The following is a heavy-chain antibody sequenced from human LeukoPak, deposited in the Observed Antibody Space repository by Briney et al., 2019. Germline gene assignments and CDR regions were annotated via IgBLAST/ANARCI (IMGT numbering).Heavy chain of an antibody. Sequence: PGGSLRLSCAASGFTFSSDAMNWVRQAPGMGLDWVSAITESGAGTYYADSVKGRFIISRDNSKNTLYLQMNSLRAEDAAVYYCAGGTKGSYHLNWFDPWGHGTLVTVSS. J-gene: IGHJ5*02. D-gene: IGHD3-16*02. CDR2: ITESGAGT. CDR3: AGGTKGSYHLNWFDP. V-gene: IGHV3-23*01. CDR1: GFTFSSDA.